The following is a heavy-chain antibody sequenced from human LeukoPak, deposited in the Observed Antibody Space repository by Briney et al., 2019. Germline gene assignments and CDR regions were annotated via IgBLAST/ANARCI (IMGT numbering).Heavy chain of an antibody. V-gene: IGHV4-59*08. J-gene: IGHJ4*02. Sequence: SETLSLTCTVSGGSISTYYWSWIRQPPGKGLEWIGYIYYSGSTNYNPSLKSRVTISVDTSKNQFSLKLTSVTAADTAVYYCARIGGNDYWGQGTLVTVS. CDR3: ARIGGNDY. CDR1: GGSISTYY. D-gene: IGHD4-23*01. CDR2: IYYSGST.